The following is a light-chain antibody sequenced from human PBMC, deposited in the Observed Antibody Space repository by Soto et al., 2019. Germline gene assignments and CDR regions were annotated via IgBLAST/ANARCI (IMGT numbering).Light chain of an antibody. CDR2: KAS. CDR3: QHYNSYSEA. Sequence: IKMTPSPSTLSGSVGDRVAINCRAIQTISSWLAWYQQKPGKAPKLLIYKASTLKSGVPSRFSGSGSGTEFTLTISSLQPDDFATYYCQHYNSYSEAFGQGTKVDIK. V-gene: IGKV1-5*03. CDR1: QTISSW. J-gene: IGKJ1*01.